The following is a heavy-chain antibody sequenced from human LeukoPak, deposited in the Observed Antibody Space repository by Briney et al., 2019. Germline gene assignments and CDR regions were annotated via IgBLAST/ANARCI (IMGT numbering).Heavy chain of an antibody. CDR1: GFTFSRYS. D-gene: IGHD3-22*01. Sequence: GGSLRLSCAASGFTFSRYSMNWVRQAPGKGLEWVSSISSSSSYIYYADSVKGRFTISRDNAKNSLYLQMNSLRAEDTAVYYCARDRNHYYDSEADAFDIWGQGTMVTVSS. V-gene: IGHV3-21*01. J-gene: IGHJ3*02. CDR2: ISSSSSYI. CDR3: ARDRNHYYDSEADAFDI.